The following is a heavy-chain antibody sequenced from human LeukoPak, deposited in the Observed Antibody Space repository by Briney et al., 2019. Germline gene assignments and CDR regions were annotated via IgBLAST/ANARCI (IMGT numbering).Heavy chain of an antibody. V-gene: IGHV3-74*01. Sequence: PGGSLRLSCAASGFTFSSNWMHWVRQVPGEGLVWISQINGDGGSSGHADFVEGRLTISRDNAKNTLYLQMNSLRAEDTAVYYCAKGGGRGSLDIWGQGTMVTVSS. CDR1: GFTFSSNW. CDR3: AKGGGRGSLDI. D-gene: IGHD3-10*01. CDR2: INGDGGSS. J-gene: IGHJ3*02.